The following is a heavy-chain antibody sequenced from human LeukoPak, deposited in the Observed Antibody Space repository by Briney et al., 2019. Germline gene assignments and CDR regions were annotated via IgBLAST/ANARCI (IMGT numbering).Heavy chain of an antibody. CDR3: AREGGYGVNMEYYGMDV. J-gene: IGHJ6*02. Sequence: GGSLRLSCAASGFTFSSYGMHWVRQAPGKGLEWVAVISYDGSNKYYADSVKGRFTISRDNSKNTLYLQMNSLRAEDTAVYYCAREGGYGVNMEYYGMDVWGQGTTVTVSS. CDR1: GFTFSSYG. D-gene: IGHD5-12*01. V-gene: IGHV3-30*03. CDR2: ISYDGSNK.